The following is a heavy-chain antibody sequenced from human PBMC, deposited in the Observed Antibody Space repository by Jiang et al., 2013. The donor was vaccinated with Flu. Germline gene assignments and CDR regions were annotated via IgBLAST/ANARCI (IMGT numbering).Heavy chain of an antibody. CDR1: GFDFNSYA. J-gene: IGHJ3*02. Sequence: ESGGGVVQPGRSLRLSCAASGFDFNSYAMHWVRQAPGKGLEWVAFIWFDGSEKHFADSVKGRFTISRDNSKNILYLQLDSLRGEDTAIYYCAGDPPGSGFAFHIWGQGTMVTVSS. D-gene: IGHD6-25*01. CDR2: IWFDGSEK. V-gene: IGHV3-33*01. CDR3: AGDPPGSGFAFHI.